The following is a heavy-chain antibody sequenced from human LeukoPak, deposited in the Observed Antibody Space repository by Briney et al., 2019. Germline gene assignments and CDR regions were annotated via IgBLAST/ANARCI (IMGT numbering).Heavy chain of an antibody. D-gene: IGHD2-2*01. CDR2: IYHGGST. Sequence: PSGTLSLTCAVSGGSISTTDWWTWVRPPPGKGLEWIGEIYHGGSTHYNPSLKSRVTISVDKSKNQFSLKLSSVTAADTAVYYCARVHCDDTSCFYFDYWGQGTLVTVSP. CDR1: GGSISTTDW. V-gene: IGHV4-4*02. J-gene: IGHJ4*02. CDR3: ARVHCDDTSCFYFDY.